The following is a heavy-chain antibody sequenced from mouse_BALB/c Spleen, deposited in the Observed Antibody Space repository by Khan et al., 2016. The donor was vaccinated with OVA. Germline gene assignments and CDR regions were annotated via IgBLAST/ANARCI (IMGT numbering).Heavy chain of an antibody. V-gene: IGHV3-2*02. CDR1: GYSITSDYA. Sequence: EVQGVESGPGLVKPSQSLSLTCTVTGYSITSDYAWNWIRQFPGNKLEWLGYISSSGSTNYNQALKSRISITRDTSKNKFFMQLNSVTTEDTDTDYGARDVSRYHYAIDYWGQGTSVTVSS. CDR3: ARDVSRYHYAIDY. D-gene: IGHD3-3*01. CDR2: ISSSGST. J-gene: IGHJ4*01.